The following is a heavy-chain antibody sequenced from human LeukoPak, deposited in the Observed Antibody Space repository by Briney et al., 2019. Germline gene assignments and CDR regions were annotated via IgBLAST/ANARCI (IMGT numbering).Heavy chain of an antibody. CDR3: ARDSAGYDY. D-gene: IGHD5-12*01. CDR2: IKEDGSDK. CDR1: GITFTTYW. Sequence: GGSLRLSCAASGITFTTYWMIWVRQAPGKGLEWVANIKEDGSDKYYVDSVKGRFTISRDNDKNSLYLQMNSLRAEDTAVYYCARDSAGYDYWGQGTLVTVSS. J-gene: IGHJ4*02. V-gene: IGHV3-7*01.